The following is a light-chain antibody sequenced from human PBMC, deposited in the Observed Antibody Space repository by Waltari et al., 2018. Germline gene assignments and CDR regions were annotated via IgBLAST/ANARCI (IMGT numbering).Light chain of an antibody. V-gene: IGLV4-69*01. CDR1: SGHSSNI. CDR2: VNSDGSH. J-gene: IGLJ3*02. CDR3: QTGGHGTWV. Sequence: QLVLTQSPSASASLGTSVKLTCPLSSGHSSNIIAWLHQQPKKGPRFLMKVNSDGSHSKGDEIPDRFSGSSSGAERYLTISSLQSEDEADYYCQTGGHGTWVFGGGTKLTVL.